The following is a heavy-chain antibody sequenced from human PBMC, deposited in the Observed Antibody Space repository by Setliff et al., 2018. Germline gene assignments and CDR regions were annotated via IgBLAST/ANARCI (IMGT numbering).Heavy chain of an antibody. V-gene: IGHV1-69*10. CDR2: IIPILGTA. CDR1: GGTFSSYA. CDR3: ARNGDSSGYSYDAFDI. Sequence: SVKVSCKASGGTFSSYAISWVRQAPGQGLEWMGGIIPILGTANYAQKFQGRVTITADKSTSTAYMELSSLRSEDTAVYYCARNGDSSGYSYDAFDIWGQGTMVTVSS. D-gene: IGHD3-22*01. J-gene: IGHJ3*02.